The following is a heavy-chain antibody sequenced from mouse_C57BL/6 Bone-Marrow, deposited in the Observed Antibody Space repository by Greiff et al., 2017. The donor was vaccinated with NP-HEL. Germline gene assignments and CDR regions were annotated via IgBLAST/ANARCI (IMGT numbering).Heavy chain of an antibody. CDR3: ARYEGPAWFAY. V-gene: IGHV1-50*01. D-gene: IGHD2-12*01. J-gene: IGHJ3*01. CDR1: GYTFTSYW. CDR2: IDPSDSYT. Sequence: QVQLQQPGAELVKPGASVKLSCKASGYTFTSYWMQWVKQRPGQGLEWIGEIDPSDSYTNYNQKFKGKATLTVDTSSSTAYMQLSSLTSGDSAVYYCARYEGPAWFAYWGQGTLVTVSA.